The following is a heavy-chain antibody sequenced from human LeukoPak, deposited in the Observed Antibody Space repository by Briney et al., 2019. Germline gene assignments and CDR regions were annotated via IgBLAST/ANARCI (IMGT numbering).Heavy chain of an antibody. J-gene: IGHJ4*02. CDR3: AREGPRYSSGTDY. CDR2: INHSGST. Sequence: RPSETLSLTCAVYGGSFSGYYWSWIRQPPGKGLEWIGEINHSGSTNYNPSLKSRVTMSVDASKNQFSLKLSSVTAADTAVYYCAREGPRYSSGTDYWGQGTLVTVSS. D-gene: IGHD5-18*01. CDR1: GGSFSGYY. V-gene: IGHV4-34*01.